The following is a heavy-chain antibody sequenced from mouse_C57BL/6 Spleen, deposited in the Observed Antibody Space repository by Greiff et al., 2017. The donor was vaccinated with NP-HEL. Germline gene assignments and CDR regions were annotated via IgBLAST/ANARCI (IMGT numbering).Heavy chain of an antibody. CDR3: ARDDDYGSSYRYFDV. Sequence: EVKLQESGAELVKPGASVKLSCTASGFNIKDYYMHWVKQRTEQGLEWIGRIDPEDGETKYAPKFQGKATITADTSSNTAYLQLSSLTSEDTAVYYCARDDDYGSSYRYFDVWGTGTTVTVSS. V-gene: IGHV14-2*01. CDR2: IDPEDGET. J-gene: IGHJ1*03. D-gene: IGHD1-1*01. CDR1: GFNIKDYY.